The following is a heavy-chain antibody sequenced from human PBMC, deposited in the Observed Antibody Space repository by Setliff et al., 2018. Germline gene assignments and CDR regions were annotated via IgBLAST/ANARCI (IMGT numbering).Heavy chain of an antibody. J-gene: IGHJ6*02. D-gene: IGHD3-3*01. Sequence: PGGSLRLSCAASGFTFSSYAMSWVRQAPGKGLEWVSAISGSGGSTYYADSVKGRFTISRDNSKNTLYLQMNSLRAEDTAVYYCAKGSRVDLRYYYGMDVWGQGTTVTV. CDR3: AKGSRVDLRYYYGMDV. CDR2: ISGSGGST. CDR1: GFTFSSYA. V-gene: IGHV3-23*01.